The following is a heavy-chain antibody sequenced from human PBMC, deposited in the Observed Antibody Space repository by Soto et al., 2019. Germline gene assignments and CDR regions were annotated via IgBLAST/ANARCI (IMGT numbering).Heavy chain of an antibody. CDR1: GFSLSPAGVG. Sequence: QITLKETGPTLVKPTQTLTLTCTFSGFSLSPAGVGVGWFRQPPGRPLEWLALIFWNDDKHYTPSLKNRLTITKDTSKNPMVLTMAHMDPVDTATYFCAYRDCYASFDSWGQRALVTVSS. V-gene: IGHV2-5*01. J-gene: IGHJ4*02. CDR2: IFWNDDK. CDR3: AYRDCYASFDS. D-gene: IGHD2-21*01.